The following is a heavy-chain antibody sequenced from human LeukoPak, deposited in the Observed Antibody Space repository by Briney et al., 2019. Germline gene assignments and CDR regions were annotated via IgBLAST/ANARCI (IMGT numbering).Heavy chain of an antibody. J-gene: IGHJ4*02. CDR2: IRYDGINK. CDR3: AKASYSGYDPIDS. Sequence: GGSLRISCAASGFTFSSYGMHWVRQAPGKGLEWVTFIRYDGINKYYTDSVKGRFAISRDISKNTLYLQMNSLRAEDTAVYFCAKASYSGYDPIDSWGQGTLVTVSS. V-gene: IGHV3-30*02. D-gene: IGHD5-12*01. CDR1: GFTFSSYG.